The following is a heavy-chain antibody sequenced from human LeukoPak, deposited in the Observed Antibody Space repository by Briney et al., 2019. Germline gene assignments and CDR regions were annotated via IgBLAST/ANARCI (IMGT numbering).Heavy chain of an antibody. J-gene: IGHJ6*02. CDR1: GYTFNTYG. D-gene: IGHD3-10*01. CDR3: ASTGPAMDV. Sequence: ASVKVSCKPSGYTFNTYGITWVRQAPGQGLEWMGWISPYNGNTNYAQKFQGRVTLTTDTSTSTAYMELRSLRSDDTAVYYCASTGPAMDVXXQGTTVTVSS. V-gene: IGHV1-18*01. CDR2: ISPYNGNT.